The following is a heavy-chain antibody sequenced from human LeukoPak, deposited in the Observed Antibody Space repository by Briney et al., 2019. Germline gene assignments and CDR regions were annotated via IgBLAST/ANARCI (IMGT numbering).Heavy chain of an antibody. CDR2: INHSGST. D-gene: IGHD5-18*01. V-gene: IGHV4-34*01. J-gene: IGHJ6*02. CDR1: GGSFSGYY. CDR3: ARGPHSYGYGVLYYGMDV. Sequence: SETLSLTCAVYGGSFSGYYWSWIRQPPGKGLEWIGEINHSGSTNYNPSLKSRVTISVDTSKNQFSLKLSSVTAADTAVYYCARGPHSYGYGVLYYGMDVWGQGTTVTVSS.